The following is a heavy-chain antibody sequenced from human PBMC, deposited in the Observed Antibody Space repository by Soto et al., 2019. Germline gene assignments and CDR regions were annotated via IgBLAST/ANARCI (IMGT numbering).Heavy chain of an antibody. V-gene: IGHV4-34*01. CDR2: INHSGST. Sequence: SETLSLACAVYGGSFSGYYWSWIRQPPGKGLEWIGEINHSGSTNYNPSLKSRVTISVDTSKNQFSLKLSSVTAADTAVYYCARQIHSSSRKPHYGMDVWGQGTTVTVSS. CDR3: ARQIHSSSRKPHYGMDV. CDR1: GGSFSGYY. J-gene: IGHJ6*02. D-gene: IGHD6-6*01.